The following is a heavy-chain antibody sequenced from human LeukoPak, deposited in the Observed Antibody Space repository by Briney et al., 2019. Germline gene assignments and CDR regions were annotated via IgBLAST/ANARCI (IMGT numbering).Heavy chain of an antibody. Sequence: GSLRLSCAASGFTFSSYAMSWVRQAPGKGLEWVSAISGSGGSTYNADSVKGRFTISRDNSKNTLYLQMNSLRAEDTAVYYCAKFMGRYCSGGSCYFDYWGQGTLVTVSS. J-gene: IGHJ4*02. V-gene: IGHV3-23*01. CDR1: GFTFSSYA. CDR3: AKFMGRYCSGGSCYFDY. D-gene: IGHD2-15*01. CDR2: ISGSGGST.